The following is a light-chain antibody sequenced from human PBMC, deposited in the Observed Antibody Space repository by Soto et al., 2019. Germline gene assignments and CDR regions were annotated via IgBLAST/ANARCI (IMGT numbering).Light chain of an antibody. CDR1: DIGSKS. Sequence: SYELTQPPSVSVAPGQTAMITCGGNDIGSKSVHWYQQRSGQAPVLVVYDDRDRPSGIPERFSGSNSGSTATLTISRVEAGDEADYYCQVWDRNNNHVLFGGGTKLTVL. CDR3: QVWDRNNNHVL. V-gene: IGLV3-21*02. J-gene: IGLJ3*02. CDR2: DDR.